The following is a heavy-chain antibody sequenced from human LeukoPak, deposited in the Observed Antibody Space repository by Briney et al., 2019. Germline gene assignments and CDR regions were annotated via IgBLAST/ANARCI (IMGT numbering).Heavy chain of an antibody. CDR2: IYYSGST. CDR1: GGSISSYY. CDR3: ARHAGVTMIVVVTYFDY. D-gene: IGHD3-22*01. V-gene: IGHV4-59*08. J-gene: IGHJ4*02. Sequence: SETLSLTCTVSGGSISSYYWSWIRQPPGKGLEWIGYIYYSGSTNYNPSLKSRVTISVDTSKNQFSLKLSSVTAADTAVYYCARHAGVTMIVVVTYFDYWGQGTLVTVSS.